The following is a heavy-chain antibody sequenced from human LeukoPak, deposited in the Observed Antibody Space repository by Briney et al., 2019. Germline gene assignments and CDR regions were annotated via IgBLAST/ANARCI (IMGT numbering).Heavy chain of an antibody. Sequence: SETLSLTCTVSGGAISSSSYYWGWIRQPPGKGLEWIGYIYYTGTSYNPSLKSRVTISADTSKNQFSLKLISVTAADTAVYYSASRKLGNDYWGQGTLVTVSS. CDR3: ASRKLGNDY. J-gene: IGHJ4*02. CDR1: GGAISSSSYY. CDR2: IYYTGT. V-gene: IGHV4-61*05. D-gene: IGHD7-27*01.